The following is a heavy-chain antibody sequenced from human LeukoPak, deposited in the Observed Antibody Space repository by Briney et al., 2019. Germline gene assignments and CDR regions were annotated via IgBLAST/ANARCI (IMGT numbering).Heavy chain of an antibody. V-gene: IGHV3-30*02. CDR1: GFTFSSYA. CDR3: AKGIEKGYAFDI. D-gene: IGHD5-24*01. Sequence: GGSLRLSCAASGFTFSSYAMSWVRQAPGKGLEWVAFIRYDGSNKYYADSVKGRFTISRDNSKNTLYLQMNSLRAEDTAVYYCAKGIEKGYAFDIWGQGTMVTVSS. J-gene: IGHJ3*02. CDR2: IRYDGSNK.